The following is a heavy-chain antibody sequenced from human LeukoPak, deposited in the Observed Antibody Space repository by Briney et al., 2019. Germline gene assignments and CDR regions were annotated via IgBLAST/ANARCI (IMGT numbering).Heavy chain of an antibody. CDR1: GGSISSGGYS. CDR3: ASGITGTIDY. CDR2: IYHSGST. V-gene: IGHV4-30-2*01. D-gene: IGHD1-20*01. J-gene: IGHJ4*02. Sequence: TLSLTCAVSGGSISSGGYSWSWIRQPPGKGLEWIGYIYHSGSTYYNPSLKSRVTISVDRSKNQFSLKLSSVTAADTAAYYCASGITGTIDYWGQGTLVTVSS.